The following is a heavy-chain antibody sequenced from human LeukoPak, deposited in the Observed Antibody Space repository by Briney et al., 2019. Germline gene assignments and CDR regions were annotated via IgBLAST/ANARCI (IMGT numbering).Heavy chain of an antibody. D-gene: IGHD3-9*01. V-gene: IGHV3-48*01. CDR3: ARDRLRYFDWLFFLDY. CDR1: GFTFSSYS. Sequence: GGSLRLSCAACGFTFSSYSMNWVRQAPGKGLGWVSYINSSSSTIYYADSVKGRFTISRDNAENSLYLQMNSLRAEDTAVYYCARDRLRYFDWLFFLDYWGQGTLVTVSS. J-gene: IGHJ4*02. CDR2: INSSSSTI.